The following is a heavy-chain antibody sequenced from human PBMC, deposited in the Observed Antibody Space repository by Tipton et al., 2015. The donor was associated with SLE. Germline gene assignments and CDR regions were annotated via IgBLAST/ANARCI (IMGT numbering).Heavy chain of an antibody. CDR2: IYSGGST. CDR1: GFTVSSNY. CDR3: TKGVAAAAAATYFDL. D-gene: IGHD6-13*01. Sequence: SLRLSCAASGFTVSSNYMSWVRQAPGKGLEWVSVIYSGGSTYYADSVKGRFTISRDNSKNTLYLQMNSLRAEDTAVDYCTKGVAAAAAATYFDLWGRGALVSVTS. J-gene: IGHJ2*01. V-gene: IGHV3-53*01.